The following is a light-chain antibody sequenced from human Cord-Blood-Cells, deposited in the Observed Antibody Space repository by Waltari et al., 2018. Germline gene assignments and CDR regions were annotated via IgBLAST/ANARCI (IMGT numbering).Light chain of an antibody. Sequence: IQMPQSPSSLSASVGARVTITCRASQSISSYLNWYQQKPGKAPKLLIYAESSLQSGVPSRLSGSGSGTDFTLTISSLQPEDFATYYCQQSYSTPGTFGGGTKVEIK. V-gene: IGKV1-39*01. CDR2: AES. J-gene: IGKJ4*01. CDR3: QQSYSTPGT. CDR1: QSISSY.